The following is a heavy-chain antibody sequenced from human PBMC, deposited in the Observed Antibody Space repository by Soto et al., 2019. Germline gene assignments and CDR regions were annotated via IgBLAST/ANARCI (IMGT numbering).Heavy chain of an antibody. CDR3: ARDQEYDFWSGMFDY. CDR2: IYYSGST. J-gene: IGHJ4*02. V-gene: IGHV4-30-4*01. Sequence: SETLSLTCTVSGGSISSGDYYWSWIRQPPGKGLEWIGYIYYSGSTYYNPSLKSRVTISVDTSKNQFSLKLSSVTAADTAVYYCARDQEYDFWSGMFDYWGQGTLVTVSS. CDR1: GGSISSGDYY. D-gene: IGHD3-3*01.